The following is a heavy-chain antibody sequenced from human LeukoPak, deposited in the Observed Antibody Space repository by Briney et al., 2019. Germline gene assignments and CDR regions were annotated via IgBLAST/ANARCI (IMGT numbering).Heavy chain of an antibody. Sequence: GGSLRLSCAASGFTFSSYAMSWVRPAPGKGLEWVSSISGIGGSTYYADSVKGRFTISRDNSKNPLYLQMNSLRAEDTAVYYCAEYAANYYGSGSYYRSLDYWGQGTLVTVSS. CDR1: GFTFSSYA. J-gene: IGHJ4*02. V-gene: IGHV3-23*01. D-gene: IGHD3-10*01. CDR2: ISGIGGST. CDR3: AEYAANYYGSGSYYRSLDY.